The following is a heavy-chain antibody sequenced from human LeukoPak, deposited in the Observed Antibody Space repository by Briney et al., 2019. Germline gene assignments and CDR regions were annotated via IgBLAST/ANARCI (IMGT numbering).Heavy chain of an antibody. CDR3: ARDLGLLWFGEPPVGAFDI. CDR1: GYTFTGYY. J-gene: IGHJ3*02. D-gene: IGHD3-10*01. CDR2: INPNSGGT. Sequence: ASVKVSCKASGYTFTGYYMHWVRQAPGQGLEWMGWINPNSGGTNYAQKFQGWVTMTRDTSISTAYMELSRLRFDDTAVYYCARDLGLLWFGEPPVGAFDIWGQGQWSPSLQ. V-gene: IGHV1-2*04.